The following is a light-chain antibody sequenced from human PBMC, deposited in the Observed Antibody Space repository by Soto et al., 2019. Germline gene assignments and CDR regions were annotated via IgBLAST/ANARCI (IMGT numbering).Light chain of an antibody. CDR1: SSDFGGYNY. V-gene: IGLV2-14*01. Sequence: QSGLTQPASVSGSPGQSITISCTGTSSDFGGYNYVSWYQHHPGKAPKLMIYEVSNRPSGVSNRFSGSKSGNTASLTISGLQAEDEADYYCSLYTSSSTLVFGTGTKLTVL. CDR2: EVS. CDR3: SLYTSSSTLV. J-gene: IGLJ1*01.